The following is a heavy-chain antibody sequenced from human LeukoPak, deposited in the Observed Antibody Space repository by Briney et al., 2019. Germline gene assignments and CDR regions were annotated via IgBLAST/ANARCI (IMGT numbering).Heavy chain of an antibody. V-gene: IGHV1-8*03. CDR2: MNPNSGNT. J-gene: IGHJ4*02. Sequence: ASVKVSCKGSGYNFDRYGVNWVRQAPGQGLEWMGWMNPNSGNTGYAQNFQGRVTITRDTSTSTVYMELSGLRSEDTAVYYCARVDGSPDYWGQGTLVTVSS. CDR1: GYNFDRYG. D-gene: IGHD2-15*01. CDR3: ARVDGSPDY.